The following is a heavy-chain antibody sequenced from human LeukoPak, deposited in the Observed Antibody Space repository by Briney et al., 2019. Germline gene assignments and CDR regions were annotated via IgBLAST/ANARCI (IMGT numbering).Heavy chain of an antibody. CDR2: INPKIGGT. CDR1: GYTFAGYY. D-gene: IGHD3-22*01. Sequence: ASVKVSCKASGYTFAGYYMHWVRQAPGQGLEWMGWINPKIGGTNYAQKFQGRVTMTRDTSISTAYMELSRLRSDDTAVYYCARHLGRGSGYNYWGQGTLVTVSS. J-gene: IGHJ4*02. CDR3: ARHLGRGSGYNY. V-gene: IGHV1-2*02.